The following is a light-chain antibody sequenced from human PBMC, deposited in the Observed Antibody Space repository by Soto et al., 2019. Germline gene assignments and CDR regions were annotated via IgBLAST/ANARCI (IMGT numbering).Light chain of an antibody. CDR2: SNN. V-gene: IGLV1-44*01. CDR1: SSNIGSNT. CDR3: AAWDDSLNGPGYV. J-gene: IGLJ1*01. Sequence: QSVLTQPPSASGTPGQRVTISCSGSSSNIGSNTVNWYQQLPGTAPKLLTYSNNQRPSGVPDRFSGSKSGTSASLAISGLQSEDEADYYCAAWDDSLNGPGYVFGTGTKLTVL.